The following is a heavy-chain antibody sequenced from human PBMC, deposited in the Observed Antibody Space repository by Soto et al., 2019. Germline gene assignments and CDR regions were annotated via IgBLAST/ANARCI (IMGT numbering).Heavy chain of an antibody. V-gene: IGHV4-34*01. D-gene: IGHD2-15*01. CDR1: GGSFSGYY. CDR2: ISHSGST. CDR3: ARGGVGFCLRSHCPLLDY. Sequence: QVQLHQWGAGLLKPSEPLSLTCAISGGSFSGYYWSWIRQPPGKGLEWIGEISHSGSTNYNPSLESRVTISLDTSKNQFSLKLSSVTASDTAVYYCARGGVGFCLRSHCPLLDYWGQGALVTVSS. J-gene: IGHJ4*02.